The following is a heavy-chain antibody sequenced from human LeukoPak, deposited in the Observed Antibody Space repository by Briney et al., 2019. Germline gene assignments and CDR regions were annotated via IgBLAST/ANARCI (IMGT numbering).Heavy chain of an antibody. CDR2: INAGNGNT. V-gene: IGHV1-3*01. Sequence: ASVTVSCKASGYTFTSYAIHWVRQAPGQRLEWMGWINAGNGNTKYSQKFQGRVTITRDTSASTAYMDLSNLRSEDTAMYYCARDGGCSGGTCYPGYFQHWGQGTLVTVSS. J-gene: IGHJ1*01. CDR3: ARDGGCSGGTCYPGYFQH. CDR1: GYTFTSYA. D-gene: IGHD2-15*01.